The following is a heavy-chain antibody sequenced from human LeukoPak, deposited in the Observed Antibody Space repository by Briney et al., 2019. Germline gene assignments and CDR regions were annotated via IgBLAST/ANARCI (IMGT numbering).Heavy chain of an antibody. Sequence: SGGSVTLSCSAYGFTVNCYDMLWLRQAPGKGLEYVSSISSNGGSTYYAASVKGRFTISRDNSKNKLYLQMSSLRAEDTAVYYCARALLWCGEPSHIDYWGQGTLVTASS. D-gene: IGHD3-10*01. CDR3: ARALLWCGEPSHIDY. CDR2: ISSNGGST. V-gene: IGHV3-64D*09. J-gene: IGHJ4*02. CDR1: GFTVNCYD.